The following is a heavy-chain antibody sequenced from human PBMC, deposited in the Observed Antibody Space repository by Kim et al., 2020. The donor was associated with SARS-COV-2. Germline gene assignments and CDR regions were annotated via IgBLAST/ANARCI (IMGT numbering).Heavy chain of an antibody. Sequence: GGSLRLSCAASGFTFSSYGMHWVRQAPGKGLEWVAVISYDGSNKYYADSVKGRFTISSDNSKNTLYLQMNSLRAEDTAVYYCASYSSSWTSRAYFDYWGQGTLVTVSS. D-gene: IGHD6-13*01. CDR1: GFTFSSYG. CDR3: ASYSSSWTSRAYFDY. V-gene: IGHV3-33*05. J-gene: IGHJ4*02. CDR2: ISYDGSNK.